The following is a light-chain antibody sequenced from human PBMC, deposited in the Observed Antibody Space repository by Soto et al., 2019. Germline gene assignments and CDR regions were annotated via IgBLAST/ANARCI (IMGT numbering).Light chain of an antibody. CDR1: QSVSTS. CDR2: GAS. Sequence: EIVLTQSPGPLSLSPGERATLSSRASQSVSTSVGWYQQKPGQAPRLLIYGASNRATGIPDRFSGSGSGTDFTLTISRLEPEDFAVYYCQQYDRSPRTFGQGTKVDIK. J-gene: IGKJ1*01. CDR3: QQYDRSPRT. V-gene: IGKV3-20*01.